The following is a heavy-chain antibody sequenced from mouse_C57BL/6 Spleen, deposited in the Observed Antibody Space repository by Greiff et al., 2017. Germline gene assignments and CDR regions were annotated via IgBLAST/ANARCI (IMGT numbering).Heavy chain of an antibody. Sequence: VQLQQSGAELVRPGASVTLSCKASGYTFTDYEMHWVKQTPVHGLEWIGAIDPETGGTASNQKFTGKATLTADQSSSTAFMALRSLTSEDSTVYYYTCYNYVRYWGQGTTLTVSS. CDR2: IDPETGGT. V-gene: IGHV1-15*01. CDR1: GYTFTDYE. CDR3: TCYNYVRY. D-gene: IGHD1-1*01. J-gene: IGHJ2*01.